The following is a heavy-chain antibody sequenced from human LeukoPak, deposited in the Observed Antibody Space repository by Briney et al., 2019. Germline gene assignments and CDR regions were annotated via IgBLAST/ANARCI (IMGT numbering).Heavy chain of an antibody. V-gene: IGHV1-46*01. D-gene: IGHD3-3*01. CDR3: ARVGVDDFWSGYYFDY. Sequence: ASVKVSCKASGGTFSSYAISWVRQAPGQGLEWMGIINPSGGSTSYAQKFQGRVTMTRDMSTSTVYMELSSLRSEDTAVYYCARVGVDDFWSGYYFDYWGQGTLVTVSS. CDR1: GGTFSSYA. CDR2: INPSGGST. J-gene: IGHJ4*02.